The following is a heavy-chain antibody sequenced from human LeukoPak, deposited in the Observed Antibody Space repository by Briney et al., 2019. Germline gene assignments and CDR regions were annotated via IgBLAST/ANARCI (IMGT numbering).Heavy chain of an antibody. CDR1: GGSISSYY. Sequence: PSETLSLTCTVSGGSISSYYWSWIRQPPGKGLEWIGYIYYSGSTNYNPSLKSRVTISVDTSKNQFSLKLSSVTAADTAVYYCARRKGGFGEFIFDYWARKPWSPSPQ. J-gene: IGHJ4*02. V-gene: IGHV4-59*01. CDR2: IYYSGST. D-gene: IGHD3-10*01. CDR3: ARRKGGFGEFIFDY.